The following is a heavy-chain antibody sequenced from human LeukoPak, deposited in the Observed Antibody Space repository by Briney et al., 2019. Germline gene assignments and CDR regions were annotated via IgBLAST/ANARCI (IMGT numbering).Heavy chain of an antibody. CDR1: GGSISSYY. D-gene: IGHD1-26*01. Sequence: PSETLSLTCTVSGGSISSYYWSWIRQPPGKGLEWIGYIYYSGSTNYNPSLKSRVTISVDTSKNQFSLKLCSVTAADTAVYYCARLHAGAVDYWGQGTLATVSS. V-gene: IGHV4-59*08. CDR2: IYYSGST. J-gene: IGHJ4*02. CDR3: ARLHAGAVDY.